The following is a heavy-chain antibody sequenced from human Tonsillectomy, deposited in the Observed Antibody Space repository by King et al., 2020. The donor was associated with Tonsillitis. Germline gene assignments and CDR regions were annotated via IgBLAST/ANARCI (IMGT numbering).Heavy chain of an antibody. J-gene: IGHJ4*02. CDR1: GFTFSTYA. Sequence: VQLVESGGGLVQPGGSLRLSCAASGFTFSTYAMTWVRQAPGKGLEWVSAINDRGVSTYYADSVKGRFTISRDNSKNMLYLQMNSLRAEDTAVYYCARGDYGYYFEYWGQGSLVIVSS. V-gene: IGHV3-23*04. CDR2: INDRGVST. CDR3: ARGDYGYYFEY. D-gene: IGHD4/OR15-4a*01.